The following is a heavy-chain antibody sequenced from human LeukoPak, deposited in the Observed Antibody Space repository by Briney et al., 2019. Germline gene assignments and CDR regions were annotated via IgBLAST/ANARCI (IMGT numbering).Heavy chain of an antibody. J-gene: IGHJ4*02. V-gene: IGHV3-73*01. D-gene: IGHD6-19*01. CDR2: IRSKANSYAT. Sequence: GGSLTLSCAASGFTFSGSAMHWVRQASGKGLEWVGRIRSKANSYATAYAASVKGRFTISRDDSKNTAYLQMNSLKTEDTAVYYCTRHEQWLYYFDYWGQGTLVTVSS. CDR1: GFTFSGSA. CDR3: TRHEQWLYYFDY.